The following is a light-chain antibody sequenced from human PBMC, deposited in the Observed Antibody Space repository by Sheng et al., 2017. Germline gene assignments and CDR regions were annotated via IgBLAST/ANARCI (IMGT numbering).Light chain of an antibody. V-gene: IGKV1-NL1*01. Sequence: GDRVTITCRASQDIYSSLAWYQQKPGQAPKLLIYAASRLESGVPSRFSGSGSGTDYTVTISSLQPEDFATYYCQQYHSTLFTFGQGHD. J-gene: IGKJ5*01. CDR1: QDIYSS. CDR3: QQYHSTLFT. CDR2: AAS.